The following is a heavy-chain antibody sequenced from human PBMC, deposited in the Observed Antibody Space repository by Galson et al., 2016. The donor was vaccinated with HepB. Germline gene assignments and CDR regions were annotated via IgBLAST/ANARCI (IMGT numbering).Heavy chain of an antibody. CDR1: GFTVGSDY. V-gene: IGHV3-48*02. CDR2: ISTSSSTM. J-gene: IGHJ2*01. Sequence: SLRLSCAASGFTVGSDYMNWVRQAPGKGLEWISYISTSSSTMYYADSVKGRFTISRDDATNSLYLQMNSLRDEDTAVYYCAKEATATTGAKTKRVWYFDLWGRGALVTVSS. D-gene: IGHD1-7*01. CDR3: AKEATATTGAKTKRVWYFDL.